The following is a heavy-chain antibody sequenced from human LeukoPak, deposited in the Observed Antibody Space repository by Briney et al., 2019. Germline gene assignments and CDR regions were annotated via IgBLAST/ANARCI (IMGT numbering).Heavy chain of an antibody. CDR2: IKQDGSEK. V-gene: IGHV3-7*01. Sequence: GGSLRFSCAASGFTFSSYWMSWVRQAPGKGLEWVANIKQDGSEKYYVDSVKGRFTISRDNAKNSLYLQMNSLRAEDTAVYYCATSIAAAGYYFDYWGQGTLVTVSS. CDR3: ATSIAAAGYYFDY. CDR1: GFTFSSYW. J-gene: IGHJ4*02. D-gene: IGHD6-13*01.